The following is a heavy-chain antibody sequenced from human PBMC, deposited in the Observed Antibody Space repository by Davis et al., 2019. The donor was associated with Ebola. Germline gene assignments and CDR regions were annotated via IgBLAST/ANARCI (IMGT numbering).Heavy chain of an antibody. V-gene: IGHV3-21*01. CDR1: GFTFSSYS. CDR2: ISSDSDYI. CDR3: ARVLGWLQHFDY. Sequence: GESLKISCAASGFTFSSYSMSWVRQAPGKGLEWVSSISSDSDYIYYADSAKGRFTISRDNSKNTLYLQMNSLRAEDTAVYYCARVLGWLQHFDYWGQGTLVTVSS. D-gene: IGHD5-24*01. J-gene: IGHJ4*02.